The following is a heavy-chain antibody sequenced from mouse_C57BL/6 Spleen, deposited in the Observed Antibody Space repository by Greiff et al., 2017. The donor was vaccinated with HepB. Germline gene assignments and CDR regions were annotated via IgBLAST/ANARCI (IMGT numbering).Heavy chain of an antibody. J-gene: IGHJ4*01. V-gene: IGHV1-15*01. CDR1: GYTFTDYE. Sequence: VQLQQSGAELVRPGASVTLSCKASGYTFTDYEMHWVKQTPVHGLEWIGAIDPETGGTAYNQKFKGKAILTADKSSSTAYMELRSLTSEDSAVQYCTVYYYGSSFVRNAMDYWGQGTSVTVSS. D-gene: IGHD1-1*01. CDR3: TVYYYGSSFVRNAMDY. CDR2: IDPETGGT.